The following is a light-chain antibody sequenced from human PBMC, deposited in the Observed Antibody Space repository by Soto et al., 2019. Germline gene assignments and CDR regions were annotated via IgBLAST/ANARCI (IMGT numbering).Light chain of an antibody. CDR3: MQATQYSPYT. CDR1: QSLLHSDGNTY. V-gene: IGKV2-24*01. CDR2: KIS. Sequence: DIVLTQTPLSSPVTLEQPASISCRSSQSLLHSDGNTYLSWLHQRPGQHPKLLIYKISIRFYGVPARFSGSGAGTDFTLKISRVEAEDDGVYYCMQATQYSPYTFGQGTKLEIK. J-gene: IGKJ2*01.